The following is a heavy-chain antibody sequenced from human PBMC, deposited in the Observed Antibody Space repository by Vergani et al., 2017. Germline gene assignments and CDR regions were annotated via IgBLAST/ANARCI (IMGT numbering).Heavy chain of an antibody. CDR3: AREEEGRCLEWYDYGMDG. CDR2: ISAYNGNT. V-gene: IGHV1-18*01. D-gene: IGHD3-3*01. Sequence: QVQLVQSGAEVKKPGASVKVSCKASGYTFTSYGISWVRKAPGQGLGWMGWISAYNGNTNYAQQLQGRVTMTTDTSTSTAYMELRSLRSDDTAVYYCAREEEGRCLEWYDYGMDGWGEGTTVTVSS. CDR1: GYTFTSYG. J-gene: IGHJ6*04.